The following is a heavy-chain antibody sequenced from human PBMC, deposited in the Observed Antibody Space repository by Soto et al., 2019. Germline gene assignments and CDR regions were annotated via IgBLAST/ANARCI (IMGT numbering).Heavy chain of an antibody. CDR1: GFTFSSFR. CDR2: IAFDGSDE. Sequence: QVQLVESGGGVVQPGRSLRLSCVVSGFTFSSFRMHWVRQAPGKGLEWVAVIAFDGSDEYYGDSVKGRFSISRDNSKSTLYLQMNSLRPEDAAVYYCAKGLYSYGSSYFESWGQGTLVTVSS. CDR3: AKGLYSYGSSYFES. D-gene: IGHD5-18*01. J-gene: IGHJ4*02. V-gene: IGHV3-30*18.